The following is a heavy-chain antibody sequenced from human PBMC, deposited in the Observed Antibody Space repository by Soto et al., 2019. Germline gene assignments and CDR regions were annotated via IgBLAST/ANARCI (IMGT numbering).Heavy chain of an antibody. V-gene: IGHV1-69*02. CDR3: ARASCSGGSCYGGWFDP. CDR2: IIPILGIA. Sequence: QVQLVQSGAEVKKPGSSVKVSCKASGGTFSSYTISWVRQAPGQGLEWMGRIIPILGIANYAQKFQGRVTITADKSTSTADMELSSLRSEDTAVYYCARASCSGGSCYGGWFDPWGQGTLVTVSS. D-gene: IGHD2-15*01. CDR1: GGTFSSYT. J-gene: IGHJ5*02.